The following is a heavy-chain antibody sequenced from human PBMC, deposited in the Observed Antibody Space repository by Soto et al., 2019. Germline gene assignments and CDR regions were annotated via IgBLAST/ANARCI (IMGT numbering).Heavy chain of an antibody. D-gene: IGHD1-1*01. CDR1: GLTVSGKKY. Sequence: GSLRLSCAASGLTVSGKKYVAWVRQAPGKGLEWVSALYDVDGSFYADSVKGRFTTSSDSSKTTVYLQMNGLRPDDTAVYYCATWHEREHAYDVWGQGTTVTVSS. V-gene: IGHV3-53*01. J-gene: IGHJ3*01. CDR3: ATWHEREHAYDV. CDR2: LYDVDGS.